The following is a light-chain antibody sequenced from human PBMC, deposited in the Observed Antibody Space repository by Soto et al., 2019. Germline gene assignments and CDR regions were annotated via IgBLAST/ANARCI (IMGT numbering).Light chain of an antibody. J-gene: IGLJ2*01. V-gene: IGLV2-14*03. CDR3: FSYTNSGTMI. CDR1: SSDVGGYNY. CDR2: AVS. Sequence: QSVLTQPASVSGSPGQSITISCTGTSSDVGGYNYVSWYQQHPGKAPKLMIYAVSNRPSGVSNRLSGSKSGNTASLTISGLQAGDEADYYCFSYTNSGTMIFGGGTKVTVL.